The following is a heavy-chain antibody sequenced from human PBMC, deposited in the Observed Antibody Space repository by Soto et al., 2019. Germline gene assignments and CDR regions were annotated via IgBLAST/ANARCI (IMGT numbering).Heavy chain of an antibody. CDR1: GGSISSYY. CDR2: IYYSGST. CDR3: ARAYGDYVFDY. D-gene: IGHD4-17*01. J-gene: IGHJ4*02. Sequence: QVQLQESGPGLVKPSETLSLTCTVSGGSISSYYWSWIRQPPGKGLEWIGYIYYSGSTNSNPSLKSRVTISVDTSKNQFSLKLSSVTAADTAVYYCARAYGDYVFDYWGQGTLVTVSS. V-gene: IGHV4-59*01.